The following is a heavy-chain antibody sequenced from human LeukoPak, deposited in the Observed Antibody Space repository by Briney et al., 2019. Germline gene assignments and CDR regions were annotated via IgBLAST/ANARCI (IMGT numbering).Heavy chain of an antibody. CDR3: ATSLTVVVTAHWYFDL. D-gene: IGHD2-21*02. Sequence: VSVKVSCKVSGYTLTELSMHWVRQAPGKGLEWMGGFDPEDGETIYAQKFQGRVTMTEDTSTDTAYMELSSLRSEDTAVYYCATSLTVVVTAHWYFDLWGRGTLVTVSS. J-gene: IGHJ2*01. V-gene: IGHV1-24*01. CDR2: FDPEDGET. CDR1: GYTLTELS.